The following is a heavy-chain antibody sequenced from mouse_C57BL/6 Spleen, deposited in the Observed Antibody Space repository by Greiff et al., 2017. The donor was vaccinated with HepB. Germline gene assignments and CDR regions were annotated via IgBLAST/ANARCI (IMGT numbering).Heavy chain of an antibody. D-gene: IGHD1-1*01. CDR2: IRSKSNNYAT. CDR1: GFSFNTYA. V-gene: IGHV10-1*01. CDR3: VRQEYGSSYYFDY. J-gene: IGHJ2*01. Sequence: EVMLVESGGGLVQPKGSLKLSCAASGFSFNTYAMNWVRQAPGKGLEWVARIRSKSNNYATYYADSVKDRFTISRDDSESMLYLQMNNLKTEDTAMYYCVRQEYGSSYYFDYWGQGTTLTVSS.